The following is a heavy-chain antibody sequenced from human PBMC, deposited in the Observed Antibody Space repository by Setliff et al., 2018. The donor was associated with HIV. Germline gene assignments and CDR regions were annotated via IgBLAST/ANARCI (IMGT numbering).Heavy chain of an antibody. V-gene: IGHV3-21*06. CDR3: AKDQAGG. CDR1: EFTFSSYS. J-gene: IGHJ3*01. D-gene: IGHD3-10*01. CDR2: TSSSGAHI. Sequence: GGSLRLSCAASEFTFSSYSMNWVRQAPGKGLEWVASTSSSGAHIFYADSLKGRFTISRDNGKNLLYLQMNSLRAEDTAVYYCAKDQAGGWGQGTMVTVSS.